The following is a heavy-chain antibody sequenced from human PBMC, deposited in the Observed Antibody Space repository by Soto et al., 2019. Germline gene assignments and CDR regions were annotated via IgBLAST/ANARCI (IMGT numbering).Heavy chain of an antibody. V-gene: IGHV3-23*01. J-gene: IGHJ3*02. CDR3: AKVTAGYHDAFDI. CDR1: GFTFSSYA. Sequence: EVQLLESGGGLVQPGGSLRLSCAASGFTFSSYAMSWVRQAPGEGLEWVSLITGSGGSTYNADSVKGRFTISRDNFKNTVYLQMISLRVEDRAVYYCAKVTAGYHDAFDIWGQGTMVIVSS. CDR2: ITGSGGST. D-gene: IGHD2-2*01.